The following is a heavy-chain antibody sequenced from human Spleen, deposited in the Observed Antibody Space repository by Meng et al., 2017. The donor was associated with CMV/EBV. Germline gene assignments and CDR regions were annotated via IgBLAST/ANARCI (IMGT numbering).Heavy chain of an antibody. CDR2: ISTYYGHT. D-gene: IGHD1-26*01. CDR1: GYTFTSFG. J-gene: IGHJ5*02. CDR3: ARDLGGAGNWFDP. Sequence: KASGYTFTSFGFSWVRQAPGQGLEWMGWISTYYGHTNYAQKFQGRVIMTTDTSTSTAYMELTSLTSDDTGVYYCARDLGGAGNWFDPWGQGTLVTVSS. V-gene: IGHV1-18*01.